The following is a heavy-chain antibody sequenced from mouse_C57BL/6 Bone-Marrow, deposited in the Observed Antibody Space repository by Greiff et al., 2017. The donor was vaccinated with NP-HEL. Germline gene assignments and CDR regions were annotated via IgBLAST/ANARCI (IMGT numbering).Heavy chain of an antibody. D-gene: IGHD2-12*01. V-gene: IGHV1-15*01. CDR3: TRYEVFQKGFDY. CDR1: GYTFTDYE. J-gene: IGHJ2*01. CDR2: IDPETGGT. Sequence: QVHVKQSGAELVRPGASVTLSCKASGYTFTDYEMHWVKQTPVHGLEWIGAIDPETGGTAYNQKFKGKAILTADKSSSTAYMELRSLTSEDSAVYYCTRYEVFQKGFDYWGQGTTLTVSS.